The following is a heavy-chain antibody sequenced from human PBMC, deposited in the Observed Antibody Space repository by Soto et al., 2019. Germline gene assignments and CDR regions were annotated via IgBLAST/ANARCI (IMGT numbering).Heavy chain of an antibody. CDR2: ISSSSNTI. Sequence: GGSLRLSCAASGFTFSSYSMNWVRQAPGKGLEWASYISSSSNTIYYADSVKGRFTISRDNAKNSLYLQMNSLRAEDTAVYYCVRDAPPADYWGQGPLVTVSS. CDR1: GFTFSSYS. V-gene: IGHV3-48*01. J-gene: IGHJ4*02. CDR3: VRDAPPADY.